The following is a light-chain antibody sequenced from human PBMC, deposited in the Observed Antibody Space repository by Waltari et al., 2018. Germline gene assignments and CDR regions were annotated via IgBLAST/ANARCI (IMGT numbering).Light chain of an antibody. J-gene: IGLJ3*02. V-gene: IGLV1-44*01. CDR2: SAD. Sequence: QSVLTQPPSASGTPGQRVTISCSGGSSNIGSNTVTWYQDLPGTAPKLLIYSADQRPSGVPDRVSGSRAGTSGYLAISGIQSEDEADYYCALWDDSLNAWIFGGGTRLTVL. CDR3: ALWDDSLNAWI. CDR1: SSNIGSNT.